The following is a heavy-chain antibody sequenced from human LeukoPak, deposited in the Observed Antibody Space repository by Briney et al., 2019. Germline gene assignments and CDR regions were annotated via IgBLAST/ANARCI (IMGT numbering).Heavy chain of an antibody. D-gene: IGHD3-22*01. CDR2: IIPIFGTA. J-gene: IGHJ4*02. CDR3: ASPGDYYDSSGFHPYYFDY. CDR1: GGTFGSYA. Sequence: ASVKVSCKASGGTFGSYAISWVRQAPGQGLEWMGGIIPIFGTANYAQEFQGRVTITADKSTSTAYMELSSLRSEDTAVYYCASPGDYYDSSGFHPYYFDYWGQGTLVTVSS. V-gene: IGHV1-69*06.